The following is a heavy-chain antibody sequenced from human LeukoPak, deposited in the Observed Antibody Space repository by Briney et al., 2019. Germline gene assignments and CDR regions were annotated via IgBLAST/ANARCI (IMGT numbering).Heavy chain of an antibody. CDR3: ARGPPGDFWTYDYYYYGMDV. V-gene: IGHV3-33*01. J-gene: IGHJ6*02. Sequence: PGTSLRLSCAASGFPFSNYAMHWVRQDPGKGLEWVAVIWYDGSDKYYGESLKGRLTISRDNSKNTLYLQMNSLRAEDSAVYYCARGPPGDFWTYDYYYYGMDVWGQGTTVTVSS. D-gene: IGHD3/OR15-3a*01. CDR2: IWYDGSDK. CDR1: GFPFSNYA.